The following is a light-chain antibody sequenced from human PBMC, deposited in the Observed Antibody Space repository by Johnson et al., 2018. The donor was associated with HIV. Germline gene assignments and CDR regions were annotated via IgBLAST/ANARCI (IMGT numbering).Light chain of an antibody. CDR3: GTWDSSLSAYV. CDR2: DNN. Sequence: QSVLTQPPSVSAAPGQKVTISCSGSSPNIGNNFVSWYQQLPGTAPKLLIYDNNKRPSGIPDRVSGSKSGTSATLGITGLQTGDEADYYCGTWDSSLSAYVFGTGTKVTVL. CDR1: SPNIGNNF. J-gene: IGLJ1*01. V-gene: IGLV1-51*01.